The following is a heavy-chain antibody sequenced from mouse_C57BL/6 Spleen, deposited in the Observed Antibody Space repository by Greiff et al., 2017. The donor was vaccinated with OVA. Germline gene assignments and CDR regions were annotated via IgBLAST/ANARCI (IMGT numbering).Heavy chain of an antibody. CDR2: IRNKANGYTT. Sequence: EVKLMESGGGLVQPGGSLSLSCAASGFTFTDYYMSWVRQPPGKALEWLGFIRNKANGYTTEYSASVKGRFTISRDNSQSILYLQMNALRAEDSATYYCARYIRLRGMDYWGQGTSVTVSS. J-gene: IGHJ4*01. D-gene: IGHD2-4*01. V-gene: IGHV7-3*01. CDR3: ARYIRLRGMDY. CDR1: GFTFTDYY.